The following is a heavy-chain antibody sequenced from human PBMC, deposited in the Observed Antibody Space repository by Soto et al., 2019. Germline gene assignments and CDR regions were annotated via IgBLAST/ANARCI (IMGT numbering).Heavy chain of an antibody. D-gene: IGHD3-10*02. Sequence: ASVKVSCKASGYSFTNNYVTWVRQATGQGLEWMGWMNPGSGDTGYAQKFQGRVTMTRDISIATAYMELSSLRSDDTAIYYCARMATFCSLNLFDPWGQGALVTVSS. V-gene: IGHV1-8*01. J-gene: IGHJ5*02. CDR2: MNPGSGDT. CDR3: ARMATFCSLNLFDP. CDR1: GYSFTNNY.